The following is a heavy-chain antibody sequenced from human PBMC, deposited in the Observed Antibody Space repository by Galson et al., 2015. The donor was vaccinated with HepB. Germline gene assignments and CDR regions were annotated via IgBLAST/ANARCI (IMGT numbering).Heavy chain of an antibody. D-gene: IGHD5-18*01. J-gene: IGHJ2*01. Sequence: SLRLSCAASGFTFSIYGMHRVRQAPGKGLEWVALTWYDGSNKNYADSVKGRFTISRDNSKNTLSLQMNSLRAEDTAVYYCARGIQGGVTTTTNWYFDLWGRGTLVTVSS. CDR1: GFTFSIYG. V-gene: IGHV3-33*01. CDR2: TWYDGSNK. CDR3: ARGIQGGVTTTTNWYFDL.